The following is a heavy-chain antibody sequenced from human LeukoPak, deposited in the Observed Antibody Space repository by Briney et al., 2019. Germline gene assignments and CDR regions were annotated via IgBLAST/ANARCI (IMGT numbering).Heavy chain of an antibody. D-gene: IGHD2-2*01. CDR3: AGHIVVVPAAISEPLDY. V-gene: IGHV1-2*02. CDR2: INPNSGGT. J-gene: IGHJ4*02. Sequence: ASVKVSCKASGYTFTGYYMHWVRQAPGQGLEWMGWINPNSGGTNYAQKFQGRVTMTRDTSIGTAYMELSRLRSDDTAVYYCAGHIVVVPAAISEPLDYWGQGTLVTVSS. CDR1: GYTFTGYY.